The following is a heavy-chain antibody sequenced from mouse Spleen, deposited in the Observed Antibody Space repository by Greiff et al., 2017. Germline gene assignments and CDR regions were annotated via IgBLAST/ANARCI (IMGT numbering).Heavy chain of an antibody. J-gene: IGHJ3*01. CDR2: INSNGGST. V-gene: IGHV5-6-2*01. CDR3: ARQSYYGNYVGFAY. D-gene: IGHD2-1*01. CDR1: GFTFSSYA. Sequence: EVKLMESGGGLVKPGGSLKLSCAASGFTFSSYAMSWVRQTPEKRLEWVAAINSNGGSTYYPDTVKDRFTISRDNAKNTLYLQMSSLRSEDTALYYCARQSYYGNYVGFAYWGQGTLVTVSA.